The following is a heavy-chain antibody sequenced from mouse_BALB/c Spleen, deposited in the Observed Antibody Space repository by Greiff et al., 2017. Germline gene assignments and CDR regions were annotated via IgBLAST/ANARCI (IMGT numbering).Heavy chain of an antibody. D-gene: IGHD3-3*01. V-gene: IGHV1-67*01. Sequence: QVQLKQSGPELVRPGVSVKISCKGSGYTFTDYAMHWVKQSHAKSLEWIGVISTYYGNTNYNQKFKGKATMTVDKSSSTAYMELARLTSEDSAIYYCARGGDGYRYFDVWGAGTTVTVSS. CDR1: GYTFTDYA. CDR2: ISTYYGNT. CDR3: ARGGDGYRYFDV. J-gene: IGHJ1*01.